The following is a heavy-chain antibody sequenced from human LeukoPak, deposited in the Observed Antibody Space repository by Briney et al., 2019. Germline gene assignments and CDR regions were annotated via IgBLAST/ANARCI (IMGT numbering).Heavy chain of an antibody. Sequence: GQSLRLSCEASGLSFTTYGMHWVRQPPGKGLEWVAVISYDGRHQNYADSVKGRFTISRDNSKNTLYLQMTSLRAVDTAVYYCAKDIDGYIYSWGQGTLVTVSS. CDR1: GLSFTTYG. V-gene: IGHV3-30*18. D-gene: IGHD5-24*01. J-gene: IGHJ4*02. CDR2: ISYDGRHQ. CDR3: AKDIDGYIYS.